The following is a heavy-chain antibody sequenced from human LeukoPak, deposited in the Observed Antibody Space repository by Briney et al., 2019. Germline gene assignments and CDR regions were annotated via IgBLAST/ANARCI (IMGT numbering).Heavy chain of an antibody. D-gene: IGHD1-14*01. CDR2: INHSGST. CDR3: ARGRKAWYFDL. J-gene: IGHJ2*01. V-gene: IGHV4-34*01. CDR1: GGSFSGYY. Sequence: SGTLSLTCAVYGGSFSGYYWSWIRQPPGKGLEWIGEINHSGSTNYNPSLKSRVTISVDTSKNQFSLKLSSVTAADTAVYYCARGRKAWYFDLWGRGTLVTVSS.